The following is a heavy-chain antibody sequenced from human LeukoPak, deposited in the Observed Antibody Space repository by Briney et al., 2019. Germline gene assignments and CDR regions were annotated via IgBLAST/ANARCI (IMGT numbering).Heavy chain of an antibody. Sequence: PGGSLRLSCADSGFTFSSYGMHWVRQAPGKGLEWVAVISYDGSNKYYADSVKGRFTISRDNSKNMLYLQMNSLRAEDTAVYYCAKDSTSCFDYWGQGTLVTVSS. CDR3: AKDSTSCFDY. D-gene: IGHD2-2*01. CDR2: ISYDGSNK. V-gene: IGHV3-30*18. J-gene: IGHJ4*02. CDR1: GFTFSSYG.